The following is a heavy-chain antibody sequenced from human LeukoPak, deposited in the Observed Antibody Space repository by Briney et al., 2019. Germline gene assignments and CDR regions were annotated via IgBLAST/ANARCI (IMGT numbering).Heavy chain of an antibody. D-gene: IGHD3-3*01. V-gene: IGHV4-39*01. CDR3: ARQISDYYYYYIDV. Sequence: SETLSLTCTVSGGSISSSHYYWGRIRQPPGKGLEWIGTIYYSGTTYYNPSLESRVPISEDTSKNQFSLTLRSVTAADTAVYYCARQISDYYYYYIDVWGKGTTVTVSS. CDR2: IYYSGTT. CDR1: GGSISSSHYY. J-gene: IGHJ6*03.